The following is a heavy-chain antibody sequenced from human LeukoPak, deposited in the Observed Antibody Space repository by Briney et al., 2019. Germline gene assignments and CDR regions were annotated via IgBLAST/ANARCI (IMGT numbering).Heavy chain of an antibody. Sequence: PSGTLSLTCTVSGYSVSSGYYWGWIRQPPGKGLEWIGSVDHSGGPNYNPSLKSRVTISVDTSKNQFSLKLSSVTAADTAVYYCARGKTMVRGVIPYYYYMDVWGKGTTVTISS. D-gene: IGHD3-10*01. J-gene: IGHJ6*03. CDR1: GYSVSSGYY. V-gene: IGHV4-38-2*02. CDR2: VDHSGGP. CDR3: ARGKTMVRGVIPYYYYMDV.